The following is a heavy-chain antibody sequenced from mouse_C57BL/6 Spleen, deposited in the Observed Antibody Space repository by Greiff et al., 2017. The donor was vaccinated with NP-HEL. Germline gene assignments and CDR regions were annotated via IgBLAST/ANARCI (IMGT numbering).Heavy chain of an antibody. D-gene: IGHD2-1*01. J-gene: IGHJ4*01. CDR1: GFTFSSYT. V-gene: IGHV5-9*01. CDR2: ISGGGGNT. CDR3: ARRDYGNYGGAMDY. Sequence: EVKLMESGGGLVKPGGSLKLSCAASGFTFSSYTMSWVRQTPEKRLEWVATISGGGGNTYYPDSVKGRFTLSRDNAKNTLYLQMSSLRSEDTALYYCARRDYGNYGGAMDYWGQGTSVTVSS.